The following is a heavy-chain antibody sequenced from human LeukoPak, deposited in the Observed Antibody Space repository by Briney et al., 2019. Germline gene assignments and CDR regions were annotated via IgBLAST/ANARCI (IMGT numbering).Heavy chain of an antibody. CDR2: MNPNSGNT. J-gene: IGHJ6*03. CDR3: ARGRVTTSYYYYYYYMDV. D-gene: IGHD4-11*01. Sequence: GASVKVSCKASGYTFTSYDINWVRQATGQGLEWMGWMNPNSGNTGYAQKFQGRVTMTRNTSISTAYMELSSLRSEDTAVYYCARGRVTTSYYYYYYYMDVWGKGTTVTVSS. V-gene: IGHV1-8*01. CDR1: GYTFTSYD.